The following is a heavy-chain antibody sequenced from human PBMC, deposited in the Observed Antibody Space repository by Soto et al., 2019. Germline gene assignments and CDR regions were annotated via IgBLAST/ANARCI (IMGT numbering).Heavy chain of an antibody. CDR3: ARALRPYSSGWYREYYGMDV. Sequence: LSLTCAISGDSVSSNSAAWNWIRQSPSRGLEWLGRTYYRSKWYNDYAVSVKSRITINPDTSKNQFSLQLNSVTPEDTAVYYCARALRPYSSGWYREYYGMDVWGQGTTVTVSS. V-gene: IGHV6-1*01. CDR1: GDSVSSNSAA. J-gene: IGHJ6*02. D-gene: IGHD6-19*01. CDR2: TYYRSKWYN.